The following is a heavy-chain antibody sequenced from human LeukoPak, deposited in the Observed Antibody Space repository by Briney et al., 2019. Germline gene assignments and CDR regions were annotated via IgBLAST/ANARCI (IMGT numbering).Heavy chain of an antibody. D-gene: IGHD3-10*01. Sequence: SETLSLTCAVYGGSFSGYYWSWIRQPPGKGLEWIGEINHSGSTNYNPSLKSRVTISVDTSKNQFSLKLSSVTAADTAVYHCARDKLTRRITMVRGGNWFDPWGQGTLVTVSS. CDR3: ARDKLTRRITMVRGGNWFDP. CDR1: GGSFSGYY. V-gene: IGHV4-34*01. CDR2: INHSGST. J-gene: IGHJ5*02.